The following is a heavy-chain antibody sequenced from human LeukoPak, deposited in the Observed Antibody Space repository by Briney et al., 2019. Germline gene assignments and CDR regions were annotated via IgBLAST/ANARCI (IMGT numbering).Heavy chain of an antibody. J-gene: IGHJ4*02. CDR3: ARDRHKYNYDSGGYPPY. Sequence: GGSLRLSCAASGFTFSSYSMLWVRQAPGKGLEWVSYISSSSSTIYYADSVKDRFTISRDNAKNSLYLQMNTLRAEDTAVYYCARDRHKYNYDSGGYPPYWGQGTLVTVSS. V-gene: IGHV3-48*01. CDR2: ISSSSSTI. D-gene: IGHD3-22*01. CDR1: GFTFSSYS.